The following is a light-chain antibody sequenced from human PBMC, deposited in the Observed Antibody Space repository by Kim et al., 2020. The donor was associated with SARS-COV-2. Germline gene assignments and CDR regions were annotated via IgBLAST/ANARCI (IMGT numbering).Light chain of an antibody. J-gene: IGKJ1*01. Sequence: LSPGERATLCGRARHGVSNYVAWQQQTPGQPPRLLIDGASNRATGIAERISGSGAGTVFTITSGRLEHEDVAVYNRQQYGRTPRTFGQGTKVDIK. CDR2: GAS. V-gene: IGKV3-20*01. CDR1: HGVSNY. CDR3: QQYGRTPRT.